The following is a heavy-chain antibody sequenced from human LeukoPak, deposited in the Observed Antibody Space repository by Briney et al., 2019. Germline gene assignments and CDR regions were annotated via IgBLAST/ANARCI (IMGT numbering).Heavy chain of an antibody. CDR3: ARDGSKYYDFWSGYYHWFDP. Sequence: SETLSLTCTVSGGSISSYYWSRIRQPAGKGLEWIGRIYTSGSTNYNPSLKSRVTMSVDTSKNQFSLKLSSVTAADTAVYYCARDGSKYYDFWSGYYHWFDPWGQGTLVTVSS. CDR2: IYTSGST. V-gene: IGHV4-4*07. J-gene: IGHJ5*02. CDR1: GGSISSYY. D-gene: IGHD3-3*01.